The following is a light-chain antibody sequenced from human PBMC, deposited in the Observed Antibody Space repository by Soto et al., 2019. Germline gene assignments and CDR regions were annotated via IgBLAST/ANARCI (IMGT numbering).Light chain of an antibody. CDR3: QQYDISPWT. J-gene: IGKJ1*01. Sequence: EIVLTQSPGTLSLSPGERATLSCRASQSVSNSYLAWYQQKPGQAPRLLIYGASSRATGIPDRFSGSGSGTDFNLTISRLEPEDVAVYYCQQYDISPWTFGQGTKVEIK. V-gene: IGKV3-20*01. CDR2: GAS. CDR1: QSVSNSY.